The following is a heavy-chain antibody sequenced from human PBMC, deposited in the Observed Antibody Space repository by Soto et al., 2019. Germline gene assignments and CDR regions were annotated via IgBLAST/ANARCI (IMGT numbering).Heavy chain of an antibody. D-gene: IGHD3-22*01. J-gene: IGHJ6*02. CDR2: IILMFGTA. Sequence: SVKVSCKASGGTFSSNAISWVRQAPGQGLEWMGGIILMFGTANYAQKFQGRVTNTADESTSAAYMELSSLRSEDTAVYYCASGVGYCYSSGNYYYALDVWCQGTTVTVSS. CDR1: GGTFSSNA. V-gene: IGHV1-69*13. CDR3: ASGVGYCYSSGNYYYALDV.